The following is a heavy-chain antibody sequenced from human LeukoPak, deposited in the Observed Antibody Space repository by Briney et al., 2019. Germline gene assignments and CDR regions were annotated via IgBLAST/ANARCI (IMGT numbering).Heavy chain of an antibody. CDR2: IYYSGST. D-gene: IGHD3-3*01. J-gene: IGHJ4*02. CDR3: ARHQYDFWSGYPDY. V-gene: IGHV4-39*01. CDR1: GFTFSSYW. Sequence: GSLRLSCAASGFTFSSYWMHWVRQAPGKGLEWIGSIYYSGSTYYNPSLKSRVTISVDTSKNQFSLKLSSVTAADTAVYYCARHQYDFWSGYPDYWGQGTLVTVSS.